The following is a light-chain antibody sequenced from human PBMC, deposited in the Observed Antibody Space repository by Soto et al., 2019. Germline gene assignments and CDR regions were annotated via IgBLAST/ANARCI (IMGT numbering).Light chain of an antibody. CDR3: QQYGSSVFT. V-gene: IGKV3-20*01. CDR2: GAS. CDR1: QSVSSSN. Sequence: EIVLTQSPGTLSLSPGGGATLSCRASQSVSSSNLAWYQQKPGQAPRLLIYGASSRATGIPDRFSGSGSGTDFTLTISRLEPEDFAMYYCQQYGSSVFTFGQGTKVDIK. J-gene: IGKJ2*01.